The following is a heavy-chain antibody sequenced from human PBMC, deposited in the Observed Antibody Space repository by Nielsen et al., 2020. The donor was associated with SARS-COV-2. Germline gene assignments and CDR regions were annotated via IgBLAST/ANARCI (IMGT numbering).Heavy chain of an antibody. CDR2: IYYSGST. D-gene: IGHD2-2*01. CDR1: GGSISSGGYY. CDR3: ARGKVVPAAENWFDP. Sequence: SETLSLTCTVSGGSISSGGYYWSWIRQHPGKGLEWIGYIYYSGSTYYNPSLKSRVTISVDTSKNQFSLKLSSVTAADTAVYYCARGKVVPAAENWFDPWGQGTLVTVSS. J-gene: IGHJ5*02. V-gene: IGHV4-31*03.